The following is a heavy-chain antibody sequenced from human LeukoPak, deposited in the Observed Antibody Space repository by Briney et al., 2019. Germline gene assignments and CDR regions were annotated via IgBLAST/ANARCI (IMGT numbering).Heavy chain of an antibody. CDR1: GYTFTSYA. CDR3: ARSSGWYEIFDY. V-gene: IGHV1-69*05. D-gene: IGHD6-19*01. J-gene: IGHJ4*02. CDR2: IIPIFGTA. Sequence: GASVKVSCKASGYTFTSYAMNWVRQAPGQGLEWMGGIIPIFGTANYAQKFQGRVTITTDESTSTAYMELSSLRSEDTAVYYCARSSGWYEIFDYWGQGTLVTVSS.